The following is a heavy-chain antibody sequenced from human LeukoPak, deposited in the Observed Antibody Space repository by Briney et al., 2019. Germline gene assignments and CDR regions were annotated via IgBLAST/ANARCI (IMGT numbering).Heavy chain of an antibody. Sequence: SETLSLTCAVSGGSISSGGYSWSWIRQPPGKGLEWIGYIYHSGSTYYNPSLKSRVTISVDTSKNQFSLKLSSVTAADTAVYYCARLTFFTYYYDSSDYKGFYFDYWGQGTLVTVSS. CDR2: IYHSGST. CDR1: GGSISSGGYS. D-gene: IGHD3-22*01. J-gene: IGHJ4*02. V-gene: IGHV4-30-2*03. CDR3: ARLTFFTYYYDSSDYKGFYFDY.